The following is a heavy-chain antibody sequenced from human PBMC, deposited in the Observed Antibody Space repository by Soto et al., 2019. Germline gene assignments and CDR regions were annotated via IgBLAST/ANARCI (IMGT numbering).Heavy chain of an antibody. V-gene: IGHV4-39*01. CDR2: IYYSGST. J-gene: IGHJ5*02. CDR3: ARRARYYYDSSGPNWFDP. CDR1: GGSISSSSYY. D-gene: IGHD3-22*01. Sequence: QLQLQESGPGLVKPSETLSLTCPVSGGSISSSSYYWGWIRQPPGKGLEWIGSIYYSGSTYYNPSLKSRVTISVDTSKNQFSLKLSSVTAADTAVYYCARRARYYYDSSGPNWFDPWGQGTLVTVSS.